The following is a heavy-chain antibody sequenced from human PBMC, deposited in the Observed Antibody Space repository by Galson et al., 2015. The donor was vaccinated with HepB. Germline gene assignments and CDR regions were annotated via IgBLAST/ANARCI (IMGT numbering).Heavy chain of an antibody. CDR1: GFTFNNAC. D-gene: IGHD3-22*01. Sequence: SLRLSCAASGFTFNNACISWVRQAPGKGLEWVGRINRNNDNGTTDHAAPVTGTITITTNDSTKTLNLQMISLNTEATTLYYCSHHYDTSGYYSESVDIWGQGTMVTVSS. J-gene: IGHJ3*02. CDR3: SHHYDTSGYYSESVDI. CDR2: INRNNDNGTT. V-gene: IGHV3-15*01.